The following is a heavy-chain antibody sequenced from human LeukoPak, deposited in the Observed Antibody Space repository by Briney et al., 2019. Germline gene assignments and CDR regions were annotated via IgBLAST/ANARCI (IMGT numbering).Heavy chain of an antibody. J-gene: IGHJ4*02. Sequence: GGSLRLSCAASGFTFSSYAMHWVRQAPGKGLEWVAVISYDGSNKYYADSVKGRSTISRDNSKNTLYLQMNSLRAEDTAVYYCARGSDYFDYWGQGTLVTVSS. V-gene: IGHV3-30*14. CDR2: ISYDGSNK. D-gene: IGHD3-3*01. CDR1: GFTFSSYA. CDR3: ARGSDYFDY.